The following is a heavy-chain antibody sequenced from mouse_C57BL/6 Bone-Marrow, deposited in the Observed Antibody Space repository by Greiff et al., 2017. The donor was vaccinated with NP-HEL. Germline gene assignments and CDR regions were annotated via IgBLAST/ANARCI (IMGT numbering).Heavy chain of an antibody. CDR3: ATMNYAMDY. Sequence: VQLQESAAELARPGASVKMSCKAFGYTFTSYTMHWVKQRPGQGLEWIGYINPSSGYTEYNQKFKDKTTLTADKSSSTAYMQLSSLTSEDSAVYYCATMNYAMDYWGQGTSVTVSS. CDR2: INPSSGYT. J-gene: IGHJ4*01. D-gene: IGHD2-3*01. CDR1: GYTFTSYT. V-gene: IGHV1-4*02.